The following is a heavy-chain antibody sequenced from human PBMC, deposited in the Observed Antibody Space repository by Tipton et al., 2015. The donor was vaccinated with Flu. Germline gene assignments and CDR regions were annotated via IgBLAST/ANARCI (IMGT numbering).Heavy chain of an antibody. D-gene: IGHD2/OR15-2a*01. CDR3: AKNRPEYWGVGGMDV. CDR2: ISSDDFTI. V-gene: IGHV3-48*03. J-gene: IGHJ6*02. Sequence: QLVQSGGGLVQPGGSLRLSCAASGFTFRSFEMNWVRQAPGKGLEWVAYISSDDFTIHYADSVKGRFTISRDDSKNTLYLQMNSLRAEDTAVYYCAKNRPEYWGVGGMDVWGQGTTVTVSS. CDR1: GFTFRSFE.